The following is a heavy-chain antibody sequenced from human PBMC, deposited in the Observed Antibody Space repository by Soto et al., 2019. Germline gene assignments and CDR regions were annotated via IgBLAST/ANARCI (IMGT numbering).Heavy chain of an antibody. CDR1: GFTFSSYA. V-gene: IGHV3-64*01. J-gene: IGHJ6*03. CDR3: ARSEYSGYDPDSYYYYMYV. D-gene: IGHD5-12*01. Sequence: EVQLVESGGGLVQPGGSQRLSCAASGFTFSSYAMHWVRQAPGKGLEYVSAISSNGGSTYYANSVKGRFTISRDNSKNTLYLQMGSLRAEDMAVYFCARSEYSGYDPDSYYYYMYVWGKGTTVTVSS. CDR2: ISSNGGST.